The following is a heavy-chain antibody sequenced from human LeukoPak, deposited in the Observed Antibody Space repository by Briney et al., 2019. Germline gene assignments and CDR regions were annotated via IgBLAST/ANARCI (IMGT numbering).Heavy chain of an antibody. CDR3: ARVLKTLYDILTGHYKGVAYFDY. J-gene: IGHJ4*02. V-gene: IGHV4-39*01. CDR2: IHYSGST. Sequence: PSETLSLTCTVSGGSISDSSYYWGWIRQPPGKGLEWIASIHYSGSTYYNPSLKSRVTISVDTSKNQFSMKLTSVTAADTAVYYCARVLKTLYDILTGHYKGVAYFDYWGQGTLVTVSS. D-gene: IGHD3-9*01. CDR1: GGSISDSSYY.